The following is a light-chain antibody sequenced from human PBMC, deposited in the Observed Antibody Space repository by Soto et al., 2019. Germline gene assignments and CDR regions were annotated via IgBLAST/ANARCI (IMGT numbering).Light chain of an antibody. J-gene: IGKJ1*01. CDR1: QSISNY. Sequence: DIQMTHSPSSLSASVGDRVTITCRASQSISNYLNWYQQKPGKAPKLLIYSASSLQSGVPSRFSGSGSGTDFTLTISSLQPEDFATYYCQQTYSTPQTFGQGTKVDIK. CDR3: QQTYSTPQT. CDR2: SAS. V-gene: IGKV1-39*01.